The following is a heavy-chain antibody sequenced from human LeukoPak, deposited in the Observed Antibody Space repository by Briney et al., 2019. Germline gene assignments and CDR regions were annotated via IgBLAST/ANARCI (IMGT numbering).Heavy chain of an antibody. CDR3: TRDLMDYDVSTGLHHYYMDV. CDR1: GFTFNIYW. V-gene: IGHV3-7*01. D-gene: IGHD3-9*01. CDR2: INPDGNEK. J-gene: IGHJ6*02. Sequence: GGSLRLSCAASGFTFNIYWMNWVRQAPGKGLEWVANINPDGNEKYYVDSVKGRFTISRDNAKNTLYLQMNTLRVEDTAVYYCTRDLMDYDVSTGLHHYYMDVWGQGTTVTVSS.